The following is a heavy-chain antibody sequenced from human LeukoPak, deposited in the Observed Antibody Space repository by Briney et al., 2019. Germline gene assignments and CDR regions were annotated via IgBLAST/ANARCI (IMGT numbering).Heavy chain of an antibody. J-gene: IGHJ3*02. CDR3: ARFYSSSSTLGAFDI. D-gene: IGHD6-13*01. Sequence: GSLRLSCAASGFTFSSYAMHWVRQAPGKGLEWVAVISYDGSNKYYADSVKGRFTISRDNSKNTLYLQMNSLRAEDTAVYYCARFYSSSSTLGAFDIWGQGTMVTVSS. CDR2: ISYDGSNK. CDR1: GFTFSSYA. V-gene: IGHV3-30-3*01.